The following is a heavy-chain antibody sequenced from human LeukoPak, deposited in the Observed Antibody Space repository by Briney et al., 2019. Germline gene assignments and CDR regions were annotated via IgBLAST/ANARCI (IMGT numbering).Heavy chain of an antibody. D-gene: IGHD1-26*01. CDR3: ARDLHRGSYYGNSYSY. V-gene: IGHV3-21*01. J-gene: IGHJ4*02. CDR2: ISSSSSYI. Sequence: GGSLRLSCAASGFTFSSYSMNWVRQAPGKGLECVSSISSSSSYIYYADSVKGRFTISRDNAKNSLYLQMNSLRAEDTAVYYCARDLHRGSYYGNSYSYSSQGTLVTVSS. CDR1: GFTFSSYS.